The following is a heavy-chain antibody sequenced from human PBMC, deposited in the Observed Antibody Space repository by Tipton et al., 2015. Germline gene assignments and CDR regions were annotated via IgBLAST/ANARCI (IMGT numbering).Heavy chain of an antibody. V-gene: IGHV3-64D*08. D-gene: IGHD3-22*01. J-gene: IGHJ4*02. CDR2: ITTNGYST. Sequence: SLRLSCSAAGFTLSRYAMNWVRQAPGKGLEYVSAITTNGYSTYYADSVRGRFTISRDNSKNTLYLQMSSLRAEDTAVYYCVKDGYYYDSGGYSPLDYWGQGTLATVSS. CDR1: GFTLSRYA. CDR3: VKDGYYYDSGGYSPLDY.